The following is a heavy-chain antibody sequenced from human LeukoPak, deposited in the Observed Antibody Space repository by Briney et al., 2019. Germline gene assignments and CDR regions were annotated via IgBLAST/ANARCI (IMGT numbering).Heavy chain of an antibody. CDR3: ARDRLSSSSAFAFDI. Sequence: SVKVSCKASGGTFSSYAISWVRQAPGQGLEWMGRIIPIFGTANYAQKFQGRVTITTDESTSTAYTELSSLRSEDTAVYYCARDRLSSSSAFAFDIWGQGTMVTVSS. V-gene: IGHV1-69*05. D-gene: IGHD6-6*01. J-gene: IGHJ3*02. CDR2: IIPIFGTA. CDR1: GGTFSSYA.